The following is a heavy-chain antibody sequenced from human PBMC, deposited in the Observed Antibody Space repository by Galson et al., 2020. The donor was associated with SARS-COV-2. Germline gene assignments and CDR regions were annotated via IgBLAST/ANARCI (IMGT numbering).Heavy chain of an antibody. CDR1: GYSFTSYW. CDR2: IYPGDSDT. CDR3: ARRRGSSLKNYYYYMDV. Sequence: HGESLKISCKGSGYSFTSYWIGWVRQMPGKGLEWMGIIYPGDSDTRYSPSFQGQVTISADKSISTAYLQWSSLKASDTAMYYCARRRGSSLKNYYYYMDVWGKGTTVTVSS. J-gene: IGHJ6*03. V-gene: IGHV5-51*01. D-gene: IGHD6-6*01.